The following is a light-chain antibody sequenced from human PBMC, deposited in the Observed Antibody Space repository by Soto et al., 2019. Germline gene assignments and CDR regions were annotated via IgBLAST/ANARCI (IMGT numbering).Light chain of an antibody. Sequence: DIQMTQSPSSVSASVGDRVTITWRASQGISSLLAWYQQKPGKAPKLLIYAASSLQSGVPSRFSGSGCGTDFPLTLSSLQPEDFATDYRQQANSCPTFGGGTKVELK. CDR3: QQANSCPT. CDR2: AAS. V-gene: IGKV1-12*01. CDR1: QGISSL. J-gene: IGKJ4*01.